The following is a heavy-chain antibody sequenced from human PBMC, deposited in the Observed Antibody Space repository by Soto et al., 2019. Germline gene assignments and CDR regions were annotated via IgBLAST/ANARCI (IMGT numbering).Heavy chain of an antibody. CDR3: ARESEDLTSNFDY. V-gene: IGHV3-21*01. Sequence: GGSLRLSCAASGFTFTRYSMNWVRQAPGKGLEWVSSISSTTNYIYYADSMKGRFTVSRDNAKNSVYLDMNSLSAEDTAVYYCARESEDLTSNFDYWGQGTLVTVPQ. CDR2: ISSTTNYI. J-gene: IGHJ4*02. CDR1: GFTFTRYS.